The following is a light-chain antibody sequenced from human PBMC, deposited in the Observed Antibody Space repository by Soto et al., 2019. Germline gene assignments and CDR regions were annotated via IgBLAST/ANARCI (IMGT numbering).Light chain of an antibody. CDR1: SGHCNYA. CDR3: QTWGTGSAIVV. J-gene: IGLJ7*01. V-gene: IGLV4-69*01. Sequence: QPVLTQSPSASASLGASVKLTCTLSSGHCNYAIAWHQQQPEKGPRYLMKVNSGGSHIKGDGIPDRFSGSSSGAERYLFISSLQSEDEADYYCQTWGTGSAIVVFGGGTQLTVL. CDR2: VNSGGSH.